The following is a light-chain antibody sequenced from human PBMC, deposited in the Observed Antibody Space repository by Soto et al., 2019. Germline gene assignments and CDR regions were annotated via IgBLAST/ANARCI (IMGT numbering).Light chain of an antibody. CDR1: RSVLFSSDSENY. J-gene: IGKJ2*01. Sequence: DIVMTQSPDSLAVSLSERATINCKSSRSVLFSSDSENYLAWYQQKPGQPPKLLIYWASTRESGVPDCFSGSGSGTDFTLTISSLQAEDVAVYYCQQYYSSPYTFGQGTKLEI. CDR3: QQYYSSPYT. V-gene: IGKV4-1*01. CDR2: WAS.